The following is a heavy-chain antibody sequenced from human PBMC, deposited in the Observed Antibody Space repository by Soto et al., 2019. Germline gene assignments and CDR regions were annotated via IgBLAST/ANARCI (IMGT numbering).Heavy chain of an antibody. CDR3: ARAPLGRVTMIPGGGPARGIFDI. J-gene: IGHJ3*02. V-gene: IGHV4-34*01. Sequence: PSETLSLTCAVYGGSFSVYYLSWIRQPPGKGLEWIGEINHSGSTNYNPSLKSRVTISVDTSKNQFSLKLSSVTAADTAVYYCARAPLGRVTMIPGGGPARGIFDIWGQGTMVTVSS. CDR1: GGSFSVYY. CDR2: INHSGST. D-gene: IGHD3-22*01.